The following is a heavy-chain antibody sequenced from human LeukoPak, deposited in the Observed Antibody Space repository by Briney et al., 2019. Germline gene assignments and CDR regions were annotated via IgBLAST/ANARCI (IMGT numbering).Heavy chain of an antibody. CDR3: ARMLGDYYDSSGYDNWFDP. Sequence: PSETLSLTCTVSGGSISSYYWSWIRQPPGKGLEWMGYIYYSGSTNYNPSLKSRVTISVDTSKNQFSLRLSSVTAADTAVYYCARMLGDYYDSSGYDNWFDPWGQGTLVTVSS. D-gene: IGHD3-22*01. CDR1: GGSISSYY. J-gene: IGHJ5*02. V-gene: IGHV4-59*01. CDR2: IYYSGST.